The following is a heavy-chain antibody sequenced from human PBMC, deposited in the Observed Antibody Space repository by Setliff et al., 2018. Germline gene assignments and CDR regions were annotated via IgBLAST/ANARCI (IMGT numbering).Heavy chain of an antibody. CDR3: ASGDWFYFDC. CDR2: THTDGITI. Sequence: PGGSLRLSCEASGFTFKTYEMIWVRQAPGKGLERVSTTHTDGITIYSDSVRGRFTIFRDSAKNSLHLQMTSLSAEDTAVYYCASGDWFYFDCWGQGTLVTVSS. V-gene: IGHV3-48*03. J-gene: IGHJ4*02. CDR1: GFTFKTYE. D-gene: IGHD2-21*01.